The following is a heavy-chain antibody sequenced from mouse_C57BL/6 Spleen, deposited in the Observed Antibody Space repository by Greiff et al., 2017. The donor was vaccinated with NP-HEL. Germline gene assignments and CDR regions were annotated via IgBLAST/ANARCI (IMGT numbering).Heavy chain of an antibody. J-gene: IGHJ1*03. CDR1: GYTFTDYY. D-gene: IGHD1-1*01. V-gene: IGHV1-19*01. CDR3: ARRGITTVVGNFDV. Sequence: EVQLQQSGPVLVKPGASVKMSCKASGYTFTDYYMNWVKQSHGKSLEWIGVINPYNGGTSYNQKFKGKATLTVDKSSSTAYMELNSLTSEDSAVYYCARRGITTVVGNFDVWGTGTTVTVSS. CDR2: INPYNGGT.